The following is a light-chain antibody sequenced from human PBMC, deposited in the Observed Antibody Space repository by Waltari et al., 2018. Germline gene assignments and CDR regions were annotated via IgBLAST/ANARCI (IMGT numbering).Light chain of an antibody. CDR1: TNDFENYAL. J-gene: IGLJ2*01. V-gene: IGLV2-23*01. CDR2: GGG. Sequence: QSALTQPASVSGSPGQSITISCTGSTNDFENYALGSWYQHHPDRSPKLIISGGGRRPSGVSNRFSGSKSGYTASLTISGLQPEDEADYFCCSYVDGTLEFGGGTKLTVL. CDR3: CSYVDGTLE.